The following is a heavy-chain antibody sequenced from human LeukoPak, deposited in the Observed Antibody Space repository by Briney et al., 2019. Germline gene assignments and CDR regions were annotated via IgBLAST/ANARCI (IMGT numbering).Heavy chain of an antibody. V-gene: IGHV3-21*01. CDR1: GFTFSSYS. CDR2: ITSSNNYI. D-gene: IGHD2/OR15-2a*01. CDR3: ARGEFGDYYYFYMDV. J-gene: IGHJ6*03. Sequence: GGSLRLSCAASGFTFSSYSMNWVRQAPRKGLEWVSSITSSNNYIYYGDSVKGRFTISRDDAKNSLFLQMNSLRAEDTATYYCARGEFGDYYYFYMDVWGKGTTVTVSS.